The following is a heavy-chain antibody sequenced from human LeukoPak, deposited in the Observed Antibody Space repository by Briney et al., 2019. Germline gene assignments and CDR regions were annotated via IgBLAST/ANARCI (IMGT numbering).Heavy chain of an antibody. Sequence: GGSLRLSCAASGFPFSNYAMHWVRQAPGKGLEWVAFIRYDGSNKYYADSVKGRFTISRDNSKNTLYLQMNSLRAEDTAVYYCAKEVYYGSGSFDYWGQGTLVTVSS. D-gene: IGHD3-10*01. V-gene: IGHV3-30*02. CDR1: GFPFSNYA. CDR2: IRYDGSNK. J-gene: IGHJ4*02. CDR3: AKEVYYGSGSFDY.